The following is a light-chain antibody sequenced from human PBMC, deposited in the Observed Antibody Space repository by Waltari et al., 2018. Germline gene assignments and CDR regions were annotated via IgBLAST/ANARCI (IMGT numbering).Light chain of an antibody. CDR1: QSVRNSY. CDR2: GAS. V-gene: IGKV3-20*01. CDR3: QQYGTSPFT. Sequence: EIVLTQSPGTLSLSPGERATLSCRASQSVRNSYLAWYQQKPGQAPRLLIYGASSRATYIPDRFSGSGSGTDFTLTISRLGPEDFALYYCQQYGTSPFTFGPGTKVDIK. J-gene: IGKJ3*01.